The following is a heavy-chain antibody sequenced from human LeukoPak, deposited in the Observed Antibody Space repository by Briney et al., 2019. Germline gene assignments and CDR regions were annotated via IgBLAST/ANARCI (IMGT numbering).Heavy chain of an antibody. V-gene: IGHV1-2*02. CDR2: INPNSSDT. CDR1: GYTFTGYY. CDR3: ARILTTVTTMDY. Sequence: GASVKVSCKASGYTFTGYYMHWVRQAPGQGLEWMGWINPNSSDTNYAQKFQGRVTMTRDTSISTAYMELSSLRSDDTAVYYCARILTTVTTMDYWGQGTLVTVSS. J-gene: IGHJ4*02. D-gene: IGHD4-17*01.